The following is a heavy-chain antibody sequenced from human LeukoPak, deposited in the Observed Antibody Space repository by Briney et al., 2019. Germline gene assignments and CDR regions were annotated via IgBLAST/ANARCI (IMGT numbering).Heavy chain of an antibody. CDR3: ARDDALVATGSFDY. J-gene: IGHJ4*02. Sequence: GASVKVSCKASGYTFSTYGINWVRQTPGQGLERMGWLSAYNGNTNYAQKLQGRVTMTTDTSTSTAYMELRRLRSDDTAVYYCARDDALVATGSFDYWGQGTLVTVSS. D-gene: IGHD5-12*01. CDR2: LSAYNGNT. V-gene: IGHV1-18*01. CDR1: GYTFSTYG.